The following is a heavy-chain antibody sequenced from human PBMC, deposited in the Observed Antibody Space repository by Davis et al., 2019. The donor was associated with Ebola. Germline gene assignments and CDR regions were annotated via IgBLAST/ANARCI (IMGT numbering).Heavy chain of an antibody. CDR1: GFTFSSYA. V-gene: IGHV3-30-3*01. CDR3: ARDLLRGYFDY. CDR2: ISYDGSNK. Sequence: GESLKISCAASGFTFSSYAMHWVRQAPGKGLEWVAVISYDGSNKYYADSVKGRFTISRDNSKNTLYLQMNSLRAEDTAVYYCARDLLRGYFDYWGQGTLVTVSS. J-gene: IGHJ4*02.